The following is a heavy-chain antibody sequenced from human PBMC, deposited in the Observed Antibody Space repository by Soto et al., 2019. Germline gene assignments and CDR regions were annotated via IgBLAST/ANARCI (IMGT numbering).Heavy chain of an antibody. CDR2: LHSDVST. CDR3: ARELGGSWYNWFDP. CDR1: GFTVGSNS. Sequence: EMQLVQSGGGLIQPGGSLRLSCAVSGFTVGSNSITWVRQAPGQGLEWVSVLHSDVSTYYVDSVKGRFVISRDNSKNTVYLQMNSLRAEDTAIYYCARELGGSWYNWFDPWGQGTLVTVSS. D-gene: IGHD2-15*01. V-gene: IGHV3-53*01. J-gene: IGHJ5*02.